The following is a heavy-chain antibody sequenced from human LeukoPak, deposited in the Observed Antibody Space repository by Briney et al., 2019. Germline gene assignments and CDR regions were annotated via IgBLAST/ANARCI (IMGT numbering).Heavy chain of an antibody. V-gene: IGHV1-18*01. Sequence: ASVKVSCEASGYIFTTYVVTWVRQAPGQGLEWLGWINPYNSNTDYTQKLQGRVTMTADTSTSTAYMELRSLRSDDTAVYYCAREGTSGTTYYYYYMDVWGKGTTVTISS. CDR2: INPYNSNT. D-gene: IGHD1-1*01. CDR3: AREGTSGTTYYYYYMDV. CDR1: GYIFTTYV. J-gene: IGHJ6*03.